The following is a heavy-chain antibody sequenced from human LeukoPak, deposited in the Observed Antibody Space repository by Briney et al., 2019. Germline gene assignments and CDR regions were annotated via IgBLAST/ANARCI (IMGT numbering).Heavy chain of an antibody. CDR2: ISSSGSTI. Sequence: GGSLRLSCAASGFTFSSYEMNWVRQAPGKGLEWVSYISSSGSTIYYADSVKGRFTISRDNAKNSLYLQMNSLRAEDTAVYYCARGNYYAGGAFDIWGQGTMVTVSS. D-gene: IGHD3-3*01. V-gene: IGHV3-48*03. J-gene: IGHJ3*02. CDR3: ARGNYYAGGAFDI. CDR1: GFTFSSYE.